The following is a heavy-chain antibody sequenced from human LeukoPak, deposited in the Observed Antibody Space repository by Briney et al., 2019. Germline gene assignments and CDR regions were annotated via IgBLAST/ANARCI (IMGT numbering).Heavy chain of an antibody. CDR3: ARPRALLWFGENSFDY. J-gene: IGHJ4*02. CDR2: INPNSGGT. D-gene: IGHD3-10*01. Sequence: ASVKVSCKACGYTFTGYYMHWVRQAPGQGLEWMGWINPNSGGTNHAQKFQGRVTMTRDTSISTAYMELSRLRSDDTAVYYCARPRALLWFGENSFDYWGQGTLVTVSS. V-gene: IGHV1-2*02. CDR1: GYTFTGYY.